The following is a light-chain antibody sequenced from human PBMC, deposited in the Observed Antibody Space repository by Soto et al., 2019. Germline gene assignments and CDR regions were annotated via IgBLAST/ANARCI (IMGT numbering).Light chain of an antibody. CDR3: HQYYTTSLT. CDR1: QSVLYTNNKNY. Sequence: DILMTQSPDSLTVSLGERATINCKTSQSVLYTNNKNYLGWFQQKPGQPPKLLVSWASTRESGVPDRFSGSGSGTDFTLTISSLQAEYVALYYCHQYYTTSLTFGQGTKLQIK. V-gene: IGKV4-1*01. CDR2: WAS. J-gene: IGKJ2*01.